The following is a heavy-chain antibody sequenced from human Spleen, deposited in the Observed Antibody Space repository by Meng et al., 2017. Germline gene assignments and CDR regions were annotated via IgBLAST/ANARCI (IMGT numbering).Heavy chain of an antibody. CDR1: GYSFTSYW. CDR2: IYPGDSDT. V-gene: IGHV5-51*01. D-gene: IGHD3-22*01. CDR3: ARVTDNSSGYYYVACEI. Sequence: GGSLRLSCKGSGYSFTSYWIGWVRQMPGKGLEWMGIIYPGDSDTRYSPSFQGQVTISADKSISTAYLQWSSLKASDTAMYYCARVTDNSSGYYYVACEIWGQGTMVTVSS. J-gene: IGHJ3*02.